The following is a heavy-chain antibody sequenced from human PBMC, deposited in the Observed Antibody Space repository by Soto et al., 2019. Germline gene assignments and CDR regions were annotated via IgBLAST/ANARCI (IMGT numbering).Heavy chain of an antibody. CDR1: GYSFTSHW. CDR3: ARPFDSRGWFYY. Sequence: GESLKISCKGSGYSFTSHWIGWVRQMPGKGLEYMGIIWPGDSDTRYSPSFQGQVTSSADKSTSTAYLQGSSLKASDTAMYYCARPFDSRGWFYYWGQGTLVTVSS. V-gene: IGHV5-51*01. D-gene: IGHD6-19*01. CDR2: IWPGDSDT. J-gene: IGHJ4*02.